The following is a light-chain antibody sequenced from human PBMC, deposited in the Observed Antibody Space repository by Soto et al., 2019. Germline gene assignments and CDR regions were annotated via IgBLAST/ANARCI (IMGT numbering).Light chain of an antibody. CDR2: GAS. CDR3: QQYNNWPPEYT. V-gene: IGKV3-15*01. J-gene: IGKJ4*01. Sequence: EIVMTQSPATLSVSPGERATLSCRASQSVSSNLAWYQQKPGQAPRLLIYGASTRATGIPARFSDSGSGTEFTLTISSLQSEDFAVYYCQQYNNWPPEYTFGGGTKVEIK. CDR1: QSVSSN.